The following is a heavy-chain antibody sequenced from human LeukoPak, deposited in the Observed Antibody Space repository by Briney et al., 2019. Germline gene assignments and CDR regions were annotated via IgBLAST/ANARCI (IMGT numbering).Heavy chain of an antibody. CDR1: GFTVSSNY. Sequence: PGGSLRLSCAASGFTVSSNYMSWVRQAPGKGLEWVSVIGGGDGSIYYADSVKGRFTISRDNSKNTLYLQMTGLRAEDAAIYYCAKGMGLAHYYFYGMDVWGQGTTVTVSS. J-gene: IGHJ6*02. CDR3: AKGMGLAHYYFYGMDV. D-gene: IGHD6-19*01. V-gene: IGHV3-23*01. CDR2: IGGGDGSI.